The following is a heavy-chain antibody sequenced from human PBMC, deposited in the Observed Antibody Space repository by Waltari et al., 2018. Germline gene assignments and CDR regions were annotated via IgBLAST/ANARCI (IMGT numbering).Heavy chain of an antibody. Sequence: QLQLQESGPGLVKPSATLVLTCSVPGVSIPSNRHYWCWIHQPPGEGLEGIGTMSSTGATYSSPSRDSRVTVSRDTSKNQLSLKLVSVTAADTAVYYCATYIGASVGTAAFDVWGQGTMVTVSS. CDR2: MSSTGAT. CDR1: GVSIPSNRHY. CDR3: ATYIGASVGTAAFDV. V-gene: IGHV4-39*01. D-gene: IGHD5-12*01. J-gene: IGHJ3*01.